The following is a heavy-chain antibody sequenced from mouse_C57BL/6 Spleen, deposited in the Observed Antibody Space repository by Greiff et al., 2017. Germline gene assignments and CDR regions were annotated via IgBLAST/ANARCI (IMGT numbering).Heavy chain of an antibody. V-gene: IGHV5-16*01. CDR2: INYDGSST. Sequence: EVQLVESEGGLVQPGSSMKLSCTASGFTFSDYYMAWVRQVPEKGLEWVANINYDGSSTYYLDSLKSRFIISRDNAKNILYLQMSSLKSEDTATYYCARDKNGNFDWYFDVWGTGTTVTVSS. CDR1: GFTFSDYY. D-gene: IGHD2-1*01. CDR3: ARDKNGNFDWYFDV. J-gene: IGHJ1*03.